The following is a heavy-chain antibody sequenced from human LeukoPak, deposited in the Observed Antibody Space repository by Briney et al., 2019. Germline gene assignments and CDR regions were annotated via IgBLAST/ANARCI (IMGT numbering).Heavy chain of an antibody. D-gene: IGHD3-9*01. Sequence: PGGTLRLSCAASGFTFSSYSMSWVRQAPGKGLEWVSIISDSGANTYYADSVRGRFTISRDNAKNSLFLQMNSLRAEDTALYYCARQRYSDYWGQGTLVTVSS. V-gene: IGHV3-23*01. CDR3: ARQRYSDY. J-gene: IGHJ4*02. CDR2: ISDSGANT. CDR1: GFTFSSYS.